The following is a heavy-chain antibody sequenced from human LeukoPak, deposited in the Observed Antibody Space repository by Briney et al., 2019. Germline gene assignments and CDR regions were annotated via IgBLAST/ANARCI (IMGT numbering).Heavy chain of an antibody. CDR3: VNPYGDYDY. V-gene: IGHV3-64D*06. D-gene: IGHD4-17*01. CDR2: ISSNGGST. Sequence: PGGSLRLSCAASGLTFSSHWMHWVRQAPGKGLEYVSAISSNGGSTYYADSVKGRFTISRDNSKNTLYLQMSSLRAEDTAVYYCVNPYGDYDYWGQGTLVTVSS. CDR1: GLTFSSHW. J-gene: IGHJ4*02.